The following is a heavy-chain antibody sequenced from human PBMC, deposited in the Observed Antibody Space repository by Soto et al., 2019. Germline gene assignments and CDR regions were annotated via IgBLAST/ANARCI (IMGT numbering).Heavy chain of an antibody. CDR1: GYTFTRYY. CDR3: ARGNLRLEWLSGGMDV. J-gene: IGHJ6*02. V-gene: IGHV1-46*01. D-gene: IGHD3-3*01. CDR2: INPSGGST. Sequence: ASVKVSCKASGYTFTRYYMHWVRQAPGQGLEWMGIINPSGGSTSYAQKFQGRVTMTRDTSTSTVYMELSSLRSEDTAVYYCARGNLRLEWLSGGMDVWGQGTTVTVSS.